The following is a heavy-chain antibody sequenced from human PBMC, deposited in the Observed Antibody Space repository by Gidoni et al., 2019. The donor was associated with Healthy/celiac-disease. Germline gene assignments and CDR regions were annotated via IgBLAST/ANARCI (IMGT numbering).Heavy chain of an antibody. J-gene: IGHJ5*02. CDR1: GGSFIGYH. CDR2: INHRGST. CDR3: ARVIRAQYSYGFNWFDP. V-gene: IGHV4-34*01. Sequence: QVQLQQWGEGLLKPSETLSLTFAVYGGSFIGYHWRWSRQTPGTGLEVIGEINHRGSTNYNPSHKRRVTISVDTSKNQFSLKLSSVTAADTAVYYCARVIRAQYSYGFNWFDPWGQGTLVTVSS. D-gene: IGHD5-18*01.